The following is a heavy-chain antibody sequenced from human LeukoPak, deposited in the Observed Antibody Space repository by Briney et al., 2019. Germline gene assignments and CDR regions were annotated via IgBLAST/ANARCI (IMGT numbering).Heavy chain of an antibody. CDR1: GFTFSSYG. CDR3: AKDGYYGSGSYFYYYYYGMDV. V-gene: IGHV3-30*02. CDR2: IRYDGSNK. Sequence: GSLRLSCAASGFTFSSYGMHWVRQAPGKGLEWVAFIRYDGSNKYYADSVKGRFTISRDNSKNTLYLQMNSLRAEDTAVYYCAKDGYYGSGSYFYYYYYGMDVWGQGTTVTVSS. D-gene: IGHD3-10*01. J-gene: IGHJ6*02.